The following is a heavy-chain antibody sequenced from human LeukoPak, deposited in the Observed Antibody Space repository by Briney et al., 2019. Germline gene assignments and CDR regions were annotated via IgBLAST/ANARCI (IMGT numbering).Heavy chain of an antibody. V-gene: IGHV4-34*01. Sequence: SETLSLTCAVYGGSFRGYYWSWIRQPPGKGLEWIGEINHSGSTNYNPSLKSRVTISVDTSKNQFSLKLSSVTAADTAVYYCVSVTGGSSPLYYFDYWGQGTLVTVYS. J-gene: IGHJ4*02. D-gene: IGHD6-6*01. CDR3: VSVTGGSSPLYYFDY. CDR2: INHSGST. CDR1: GGSFRGYY.